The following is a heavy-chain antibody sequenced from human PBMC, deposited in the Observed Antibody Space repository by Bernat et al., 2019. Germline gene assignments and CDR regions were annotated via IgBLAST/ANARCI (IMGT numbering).Heavy chain of an antibody. CDR3: ARGWTYDSSGYYEALAFDY. Sequence: EVQLVESGGGLVQPGGSLRLSCAASGFTVSSNYMSWVRQAPGKGLEWVSVIYSGGSTYYADSVKGRFTISRDNSKNTLYLQMNSLRAEDTAVYYCARGWTYDSSGYYEALAFDYWGQGTLVTVSS. V-gene: IGHV3-66*01. J-gene: IGHJ4*02. D-gene: IGHD3-22*01. CDR1: GFTVSSNY. CDR2: IYSGGST.